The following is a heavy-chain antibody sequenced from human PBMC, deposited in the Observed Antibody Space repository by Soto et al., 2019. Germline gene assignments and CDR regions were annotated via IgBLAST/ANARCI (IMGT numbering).Heavy chain of an antibody. CDR1: VAPYSNYV. D-gene: IGHD3-10*01. J-gene: IGHJ4*02. CDR3: EKDAAPHYYDLGSYYTPYYFDS. Sequence: PGGTVTLSCAASVAPYSNYVITWVGSAPGKGLGWVEVISGRGESTYYADSVKGKFTISRNNSQNTLYLQMNPLRAEDTAVYYREKDAAPHYYDLGSYYTPYYFDSWGQGALVTVS. V-gene: IGHV3-23*01. CDR2: ISGRGEST.